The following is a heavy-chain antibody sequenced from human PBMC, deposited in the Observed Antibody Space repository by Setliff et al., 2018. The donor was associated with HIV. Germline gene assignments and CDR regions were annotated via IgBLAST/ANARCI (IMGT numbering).Heavy chain of an antibody. J-gene: IGHJ3*01. CDR2: IYYSGNI. CDR1: GYSISDTNW. CDR3: ARSTSGSQRGAFDV. V-gene: IGHV4-28*05. D-gene: IGHD6-25*01. Sequence: PSETLSLTCAVSGYSISDTNWWGWIRQPPGKGLEWIGYIYYSGNIYYNPSLKSRVTMSVDTSKNQFSLKLRSVTAVDTAVYYCARSTSGSQRGAFDVWG.